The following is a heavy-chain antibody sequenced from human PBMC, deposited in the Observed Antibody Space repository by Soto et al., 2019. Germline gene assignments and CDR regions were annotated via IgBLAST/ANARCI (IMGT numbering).Heavy chain of an antibody. D-gene: IGHD3-9*01. CDR2: IIPILGIA. V-gene: IGHV1-69*04. CDR1: GGTFSSYT. J-gene: IGHJ4*02. Sequence: SVTVSCKASGGTFSSYTIIWVRQAPGQGLEWMGRIIPILGIANYAQKFQGRVTITADKSTSTAYMELSSLRSEDTAVYYCARDGLRYFAPDYWGQGTLVTVSS. CDR3: ARDGLRYFAPDY.